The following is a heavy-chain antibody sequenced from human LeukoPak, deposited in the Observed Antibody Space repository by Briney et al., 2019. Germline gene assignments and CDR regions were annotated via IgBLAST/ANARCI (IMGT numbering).Heavy chain of an antibody. CDR3: ASPYYYDSSGFVPFDY. D-gene: IGHD3-22*01. Sequence: NSGGSLRLSCAASGFTFSSYSMNWVRQAPGKGLEWVSSISSSSSYIYYADSVKGRFTISRDNSKNTLYLQMNSLRAEDTAVYYCASPYYYDSSGFVPFDYWGQGTLVTVSS. V-gene: IGHV3-21*01. CDR1: GFTFSSYS. CDR2: ISSSSSYI. J-gene: IGHJ4*02.